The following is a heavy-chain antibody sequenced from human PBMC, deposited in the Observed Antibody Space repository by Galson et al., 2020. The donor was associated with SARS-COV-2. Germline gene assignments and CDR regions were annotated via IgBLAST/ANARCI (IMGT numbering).Heavy chain of an antibody. CDR2: IDWDDDT. D-gene: IGHD3-3*01. CDR1: GFSLSTSGMC. V-gene: IGHV2-70*01. CDR3: ARIRLEWLLSGYYYYYGMDV. Sequence: SGPTLVKPTQTLTLTCTFSGFSLSTSGMCVSWIRQPPGKALEWLALIDWDDDTYYSTSLKTRLTISKDTSKNQVVLTMTNMDPVDTATYYCARIRLEWLLSGYYYYYGMDVWGQGTTVTVSS. J-gene: IGHJ6*02.